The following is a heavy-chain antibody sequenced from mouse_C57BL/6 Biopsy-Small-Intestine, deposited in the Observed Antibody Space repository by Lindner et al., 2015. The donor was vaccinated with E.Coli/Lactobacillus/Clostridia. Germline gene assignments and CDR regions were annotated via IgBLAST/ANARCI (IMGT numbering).Heavy chain of an antibody. CDR3: ARGGSYYSNYRYAMDY. Sequence: VQLQESGPGLVKPSQSLSLTCTVTGYSITSGYDWHWIRHFPGNILEWMGYISYSGSTNYNPSLKSRISITHDTSKNHFFLKLNSVTTEDTATYYCARGGSYYSNYRYAMDYWGQGTSVTVSS. V-gene: IGHV3-1*01. D-gene: IGHD2-5*01. J-gene: IGHJ4*01. CDR2: ISYSGST. CDR1: GYSITSGYD.